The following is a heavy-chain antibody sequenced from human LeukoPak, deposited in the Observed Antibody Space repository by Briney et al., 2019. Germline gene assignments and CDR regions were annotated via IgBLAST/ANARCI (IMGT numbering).Heavy chain of an antibody. D-gene: IGHD6-19*01. J-gene: IGHJ4*02. CDR1: GFTFSSYW. Sequence: GGSLRLSCAVSGFTFSSYWMSWVRQAPGKELEWVANIKQDGSEKYYVDSVKGRFTISRDNAENSLDLQMNSLRVEDTAVYYCARVLSYSGWYEDYWGQGTLVTVSS. CDR3: ARVLSYSGWYEDY. CDR2: IKQDGSEK. V-gene: IGHV3-7*03.